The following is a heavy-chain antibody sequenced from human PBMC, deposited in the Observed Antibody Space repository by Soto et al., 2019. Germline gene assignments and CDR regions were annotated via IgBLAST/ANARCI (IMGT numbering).Heavy chain of an antibody. CDR2: IYYSGTT. CDR1: GGSISTSVFY. J-gene: IGHJ4*02. CDR3: ARLQGNSYVIDY. D-gene: IGHD5-18*01. Sequence: QVQLQESGPGLVKPSETLSLTCTVSGGSISTSVFYWGWIRQPPGKGLEWIGSIYYSGTTYYNPSLKSRVTISVDTSKNQFSLKLSSVTAADTAVYYCARLQGNSYVIDYWGQGTLVTVSS. V-gene: IGHV4-39*01.